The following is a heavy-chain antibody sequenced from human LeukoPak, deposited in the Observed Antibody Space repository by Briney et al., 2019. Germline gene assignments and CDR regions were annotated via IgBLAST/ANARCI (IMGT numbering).Heavy chain of an antibody. CDR2: ISGRGTDT. CDR1: RFTFSSYA. Sequence: VQPGGSLRLSCAGSRFTFSSYAMSWVRQAPGKGLQWVSTISGRGTDTYYADSVKGRFIISRDNSNSTLSLQMSSLRAEDTAVYYCAKGAFPTAMVTPYFDYWGQGALVTVSS. V-gene: IGHV3-23*01. J-gene: IGHJ4*02. D-gene: IGHD5-18*01. CDR3: AKGAFPTAMVTPYFDY.